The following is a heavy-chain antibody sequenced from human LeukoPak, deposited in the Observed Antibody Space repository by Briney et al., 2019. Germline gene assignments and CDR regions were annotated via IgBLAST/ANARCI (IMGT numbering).Heavy chain of an antibody. J-gene: IGHJ3*02. D-gene: IGHD2-2*02. CDR2: IKQDGSEK. Sequence: PGGSPRLSCAASGFTFSSYWMSWVRQAPGKGLEWVANIKQDGSEKYYVDSVKGRFTISRDNAKNSLYLQMNSLRAEDTAVYYCARDEIEPYTYANYAFDIWGQGTMVTVSS. V-gene: IGHV3-7*01. CDR3: ARDEIEPYTYANYAFDI. CDR1: GFTFSSYW.